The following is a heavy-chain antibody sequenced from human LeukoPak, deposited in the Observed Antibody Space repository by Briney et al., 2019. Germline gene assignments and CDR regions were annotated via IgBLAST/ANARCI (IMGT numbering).Heavy chain of an antibody. CDR2: ISYDGSNK. J-gene: IGHJ6*02. Sequence: QPGGSLRLSCAASGFTFSSYGMHWVRQAPGKGLEWVAVISYDGSNKYYADSVKGRFTISRDNSKNTLYLQMNSLRAEDTAVYYYARIPVSTWAGRYGMDVWGQGTTVTVSS. D-gene: IGHD3-16*02. CDR3: ARIPVSTWAGRYGMDV. V-gene: IGHV3-30*03. CDR1: GFTFSSYG.